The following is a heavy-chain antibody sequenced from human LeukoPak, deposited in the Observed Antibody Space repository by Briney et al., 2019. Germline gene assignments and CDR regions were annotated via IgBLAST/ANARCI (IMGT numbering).Heavy chain of an antibody. CDR2: ISYDGSNK. D-gene: IGHD3-9*01. CDR1: GFTFSSSA. V-gene: IGHV3-30-3*01. J-gene: IGHJ4*02. Sequence: GGSLRLSCAASGFTFSSSAMHWVRQAPDKGLEWVAVISYDGSNKYYADSVKGRFTISRDNSKNTLYLQMNSLRAEDTAVYYCARGGYSDILTGYSHFDYWGQGTLVTVSS. CDR3: ARGGYSDILTGYSHFDY.